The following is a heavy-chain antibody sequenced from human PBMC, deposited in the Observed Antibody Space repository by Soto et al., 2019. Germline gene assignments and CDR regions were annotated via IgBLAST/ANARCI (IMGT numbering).Heavy chain of an antibody. CDR2: MFYSEGT. Sequence: PSETLSLTCTVSGGSIIGHYWMWIRQPPGEGMEWIGHMFYSEGTDYNYNPSLKSRVTISVDTSKNQFSLRLSSVTAADTAIYYCARVGSSGWSPDYWGQGTLVTVSS. D-gene: IGHD6-19*01. V-gene: IGHV4-59*11. J-gene: IGHJ4*02. CDR3: ARVGSSGWSPDY. CDR1: GGSIIGHY.